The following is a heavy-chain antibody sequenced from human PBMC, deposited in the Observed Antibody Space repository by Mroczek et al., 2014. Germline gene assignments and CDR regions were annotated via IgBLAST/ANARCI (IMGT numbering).Heavy chain of an antibody. CDR1: GGSISSGGYY. CDR3: ARNRHDYSNYYYMDV. J-gene: IGHJ6*03. Sequence: QVQLVESGPGLVKPSQTLSLTCTVSGGSISSGGYYWSWIRQHPGKGLEWIGYIYYSGSTYYNPSLKSRVTISVDTSKNQFSLKLSSVTAADTAVYYCARNRHDYSNYYYMDVWGKGTTVTVSS. CDR2: IYYSGST. V-gene: IGHV4-31*03. D-gene: IGHD4-11*01.